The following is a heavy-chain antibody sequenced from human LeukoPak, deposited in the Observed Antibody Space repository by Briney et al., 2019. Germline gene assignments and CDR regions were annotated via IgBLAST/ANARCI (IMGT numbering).Heavy chain of an antibody. V-gene: IGHV4-4*07. CDR2: IYTSGST. J-gene: IGHJ4*02. CDR3: AREPLGYSSGWSFPFDY. Sequence: SETLSLTCTVSGGSISSYYWSWIRQPAGKGLEWIGRIYTSGSTNYNPSLKSRVTMSVDTSKNQLSLKLSSVTAADTAVYYCAREPLGYSSGWSFPFDYWGQGTLVTVSS. CDR1: GGSISSYY. D-gene: IGHD6-19*01.